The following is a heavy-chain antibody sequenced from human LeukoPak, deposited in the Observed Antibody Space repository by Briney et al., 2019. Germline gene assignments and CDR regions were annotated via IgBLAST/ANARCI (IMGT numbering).Heavy chain of an antibody. CDR1: GGTFSSYA. CDR3: ASEPVIVATTDAFDI. CDR2: IIPIFGTA. Sequence: VASVKVSCKASGGTFSSYAISWVRQAPGQGLEWMGGIIPIFGTANYAQKFQGRVTITADESTSTAYMELSSLRSEDTAVYYCASEPVIVATTDAFDIWGQGTMVTVSS. V-gene: IGHV1-69*13. J-gene: IGHJ3*02. D-gene: IGHD5-12*01.